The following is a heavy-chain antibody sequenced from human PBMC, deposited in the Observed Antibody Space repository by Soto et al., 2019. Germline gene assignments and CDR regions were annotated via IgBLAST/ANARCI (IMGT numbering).Heavy chain of an antibody. D-gene: IGHD2-15*01. V-gene: IGHV4-59*01. CDR3: AREVVVEKVNWFDP. CDR2: IYYSGST. Sequence: SETLSLTCTVSGGSISSYYWSWIRQPPGKGLEWIGYIYYSGSTNYNPSLKSRVTISVDTSKNQFSLKLSSVTAADTAVYYCAREVVVEKVNWFDPWGQGTLVTVSS. J-gene: IGHJ5*02. CDR1: GGSISSYY.